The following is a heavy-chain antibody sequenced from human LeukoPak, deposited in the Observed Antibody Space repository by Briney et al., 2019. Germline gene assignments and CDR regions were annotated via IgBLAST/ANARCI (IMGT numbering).Heavy chain of an antibody. D-gene: IGHD3-10*01. V-gene: IGHV4-30-4*01. J-gene: IGHJ4*02. CDR2: IYYSGST. CDR1: GGSVSSGSYY. Sequence: QPSETLSLTCTVSGGSVSSGSYYWSWIRQPPGKGLEWIGYIYYSGSTYYNPSLKSRVTISVDTSKNQFSLKLSSVTAADTAVYYCARGGGYTMVRGVNVGGIDYWGQGTLVTVSS. CDR3: ARGGGYTMVRGVNVGGIDY.